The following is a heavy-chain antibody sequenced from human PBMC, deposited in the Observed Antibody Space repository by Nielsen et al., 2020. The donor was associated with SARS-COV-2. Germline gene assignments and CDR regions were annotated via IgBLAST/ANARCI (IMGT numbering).Heavy chain of an antibody. D-gene: IGHD6-19*01. CDR2: IKPDGSEK. CDR3: AKDTTPAVAAPDY. Sequence: GGSLRLSCSTSGFIFRNHAMHWVRQAPGKGLEWEADIKPDGSEKFYVDSVKGRFTISRDNAKNSLYLQMNSLRAEDTALYYCAKDTTPAVAAPDYWGQGTLVTVSS. V-gene: IGHV3-7*03. J-gene: IGHJ4*02. CDR1: GFIFRNHA.